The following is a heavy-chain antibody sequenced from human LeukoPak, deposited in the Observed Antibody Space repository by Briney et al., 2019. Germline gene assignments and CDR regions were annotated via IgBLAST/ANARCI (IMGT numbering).Heavy chain of an antibody. J-gene: IGHJ4*02. Sequence: PGGSLRLSCAASGFTFSSYSMNWVRQAPGKGLEWISYISSDSNTVYFADSVKGRFTISRDNPKNSLYLKMNKLRAEDTAVYFCARDKPYSDFWLWGQGTLVTASS. D-gene: IGHD3-3*01. V-gene: IGHV3-48*01. CDR2: ISSDSNTV. CDR3: ARDKPYSDFWL. CDR1: GFTFSSYS.